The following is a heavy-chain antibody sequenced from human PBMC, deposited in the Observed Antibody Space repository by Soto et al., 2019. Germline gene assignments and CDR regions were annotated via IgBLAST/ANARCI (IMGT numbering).Heavy chain of an antibody. V-gene: IGHV3-23*01. Sequence: PGGSQRLSCTASGFTFRSYAVSWVRRAPGKGLEWVSSISGSGVGTYYADSVKGRFTISRDNSKNTLYLQMNSLRAEDTAVYYCARTNYCSSTSCYHNLDYWGQGTLVTVSS. CDR3: ARTNYCSSTSCYHNLDY. J-gene: IGHJ4*02. CDR1: GFTFRSYA. D-gene: IGHD2-2*01. CDR2: ISGSGVGT.